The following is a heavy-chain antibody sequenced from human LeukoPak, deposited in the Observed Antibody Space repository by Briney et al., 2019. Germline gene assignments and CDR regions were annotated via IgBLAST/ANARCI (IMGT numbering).Heavy chain of an antibody. J-gene: IGHJ4*02. Sequence: GGSLRLSCAASGFTFSSYSMNWVRQAPGKGLEWVSAISGSGSTCHADSVKGRFTISRDIFKNTLYLQMNSLRAEDTAVYYCVHGGLYYLDYWGQGTLVTVSS. V-gene: IGHV3-23*01. CDR2: ISGSGST. D-gene: IGHD3-10*01. CDR1: GFTFSSYS. CDR3: VHGGLYYLDY.